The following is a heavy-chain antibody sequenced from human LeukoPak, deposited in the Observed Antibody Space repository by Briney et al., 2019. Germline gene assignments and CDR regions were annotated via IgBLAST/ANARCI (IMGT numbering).Heavy chain of an antibody. V-gene: IGHV3-74*01. CDR1: GFTFSRYW. J-gene: IGHJ3*02. CDR2: IKYDGSKT. Sequence: GGSLRLSCAASGFTFSRYWMHRVRQAPGKGLVWVSRIKYDGSKTSYADFVKGRFTISRDNAKNTLYLQMNSLRAEDAAVYYCARDPHGGSGSDPHDAFDIWGQGTMVTVSS. CDR3: ARDPHGGSGSDPHDAFDI. D-gene: IGHD1-26*01.